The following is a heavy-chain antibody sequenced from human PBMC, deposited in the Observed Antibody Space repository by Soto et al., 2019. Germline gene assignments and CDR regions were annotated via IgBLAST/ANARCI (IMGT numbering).Heavy chain of an antibody. CDR1: GFTFSRFG. V-gene: IGHV3-48*03. D-gene: IGHD3-10*01. CDR3: TRAAWFPYLSFY. Sequence: GGSLRLSCAASGFTFSRFGLHWVSQAAGKGLEWISYISSSGSTAYYASSVEGRCTIPRDNANNSVYLQMDSLRAEDTTLYYCTRAAWFPYLSFYWGQGALVTVSS. CDR2: ISSSGSTA. J-gene: IGHJ4*02.